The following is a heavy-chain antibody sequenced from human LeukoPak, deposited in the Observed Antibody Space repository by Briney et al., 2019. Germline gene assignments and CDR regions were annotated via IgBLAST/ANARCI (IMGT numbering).Heavy chain of an antibody. CDR1: GYTFTGYY. J-gene: IGHJ3*02. CDR2: INPNSGGT. V-gene: IGHV1-2*02. Sequence: ASVKVSCKASGYTFTGYYMHWVRQAPGQGLEWMGWINPNSGGTNYAQKFQGRVTMTRDTSISTAYMELSRLRSDDTAVYYCARDYGDYASAFYIWGQGTMVTVSS. CDR3: ARDYGDYASAFYI. D-gene: IGHD4-17*01.